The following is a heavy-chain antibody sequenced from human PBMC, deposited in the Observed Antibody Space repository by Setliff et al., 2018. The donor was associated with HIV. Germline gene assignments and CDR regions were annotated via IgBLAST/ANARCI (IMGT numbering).Heavy chain of an antibody. Sequence: SVKVSCKSSAGSFSIFAINLVRQAPGQGLEWMGGMMTIFSTTNYARKFQGRVTITTDESTGTAYMELSNLRSDDTAVYYCATEGAGGSYQRASALDVWGQGTMVTVSS. V-gene: IGHV1-69*05. J-gene: IGHJ3*01. D-gene: IGHD1-26*01. CDR3: ATEGAGGSYQRASALDV. CDR2: MMTIFSTT. CDR1: AGSFSIFA.